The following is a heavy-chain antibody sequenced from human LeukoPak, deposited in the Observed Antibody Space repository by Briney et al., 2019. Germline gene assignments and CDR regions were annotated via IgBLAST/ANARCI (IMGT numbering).Heavy chain of an antibody. J-gene: IGHJ4*02. CDR3: ARDGGRPGYTSDY. V-gene: IGHV3-48*01. D-gene: IGHD5-24*01. CDR2: ISSASSTI. CDR1: GFTFSSYS. Sequence: SGGSLRLSCAASGFTFSSYSMNWVRQAPGKGLEWVSYISSASSTIYYADSVKGRFTISRDNAKNSLYLQMNSLRAEDTAVYYCARDGGRPGYTSDYWGQGTLVTVSS.